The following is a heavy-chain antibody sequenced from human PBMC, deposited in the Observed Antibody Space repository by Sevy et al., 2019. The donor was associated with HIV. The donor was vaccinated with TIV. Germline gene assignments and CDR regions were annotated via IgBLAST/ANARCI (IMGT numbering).Heavy chain of an antibody. CDR2: IIPIFNAT. J-gene: IGHJ4*02. CDR1: GVTIRTYA. D-gene: IGHD5-12*01. V-gene: IGHV1-69*13. Sequence: ASVKVSCKASGVTIRTYALNWVRQAPGQGPEWMGGIIPIFNATNYAEKFRGRVTITADESTSTTYMELSSLRYEDTAIYYCARDSVDIEATLIFDYWGQGTLVTVSS. CDR3: ARDSVDIEATLIFDY.